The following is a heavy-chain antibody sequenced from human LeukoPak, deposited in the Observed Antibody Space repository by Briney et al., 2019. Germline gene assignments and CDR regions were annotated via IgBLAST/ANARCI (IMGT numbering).Heavy chain of an antibody. CDR2: IYYSGST. CDR3: ARAVLREYCSDGSCWSAFDI. Sequence: SETLSLTCTVSGGSISSYYWSWIRQPPGKGLEWIGYIYYSGSTNYNPSLKSRVTISVDTSKNQFSLKLSSVTAADTAVYYCARAVLREYCSDGSCWSAFDIWGQGTMVTVSS. D-gene: IGHD2-15*01. V-gene: IGHV4-59*01. J-gene: IGHJ3*02. CDR1: GGSISSYY.